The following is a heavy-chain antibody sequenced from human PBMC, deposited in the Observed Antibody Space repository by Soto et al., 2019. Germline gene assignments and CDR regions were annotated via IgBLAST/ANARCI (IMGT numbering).Heavy chain of an antibody. CDR1: GGSISSGGYY. CDR2: IYYSGST. CDR3: ATRTDIVVVPAAMPVGAFDI. V-gene: IGHV4-31*03. Sequence: QVQLQESGPGLVKPSQTLSLTCTVSGGSISSGGYYWSWIRQHPGKGLEWIGYIYYSGSTYYNPALKSRVIISVDTSKNQFSLKLSAVTAADTAVYYCATRTDIVVVPAAMPVGAFDIWGQGTMVTVSS. D-gene: IGHD2-2*01. J-gene: IGHJ3*02.